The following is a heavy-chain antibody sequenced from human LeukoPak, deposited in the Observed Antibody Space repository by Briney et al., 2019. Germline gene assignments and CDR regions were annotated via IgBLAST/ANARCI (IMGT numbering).Heavy chain of an antibody. J-gene: IGHJ5*02. CDR2: ISSSSSYI. D-gene: IGHD2-15*01. CDR1: GFTFSSYS. Sequence: PGGSLRLSCAASGFTFSSYSMNWVRQAPGKGLEWVSSISSSSSYIYYADSVKGRFTISRDNAKNSLYLQMDSLRAEDTAVYYCARGLVYCSGGSCLLWFDPWGQGTLVTVSS. V-gene: IGHV3-21*01. CDR3: ARGLVYCSGGSCLLWFDP.